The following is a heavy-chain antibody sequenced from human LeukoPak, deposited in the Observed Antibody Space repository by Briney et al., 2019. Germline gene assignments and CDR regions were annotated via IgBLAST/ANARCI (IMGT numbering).Heavy chain of an antibody. CDR2: INHSGST. CDR1: GGSFSGYY. V-gene: IGHV4-34*01. CDR3: ARGPVVIALYYFDY. Sequence: SETLSLTCAVYGGSFSGYYWSWIRHPPGKGLEWIGEINHSGSTNYNPSLNSRVTISVDTSKNQFSLKLSSVTAADTAVYYCARGPVVIALYYFDYWGQGTLVTVSS. D-gene: IGHD2-21*01. J-gene: IGHJ4*02.